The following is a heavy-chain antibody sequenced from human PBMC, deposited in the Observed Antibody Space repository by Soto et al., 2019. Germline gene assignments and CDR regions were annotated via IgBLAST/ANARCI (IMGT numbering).Heavy chain of an antibody. Sequence: HLQLQESGPGLVKPSETLSLTCTVSGGSISSSGYYWGWIRQPPGKGLEWIGSIYYSGSTDYNPSLKSRATMSVDTSNTQFSPKLTSVTAADTALYYCARHRWNGGAYFDSWGQGTLVTVSS. CDR1: GGSISSSGYY. V-gene: IGHV4-39*01. J-gene: IGHJ4*02. D-gene: IGHD1-1*01. CDR3: ARHRWNGGAYFDS. CDR2: IYYSGST.